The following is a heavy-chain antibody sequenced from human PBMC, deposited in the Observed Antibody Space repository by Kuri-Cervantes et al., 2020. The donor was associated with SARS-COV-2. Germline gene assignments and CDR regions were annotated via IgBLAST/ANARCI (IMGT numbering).Heavy chain of an antibody. CDR3: ANSGSYYEGGYYYYGMDV. CDR1: GGSISSYY. Sequence: SETLSLTCTVSGGSISSYYWSWIRQPPGKGLEWIGYIYYSGSTNYNPSLKSRVTISVDTSKNQFSLKLSSVTAADTAVYYCANSGSYYEGGYYYYGMDVRGQGTTVTVSS. CDR2: IYYSGST. D-gene: IGHD1-26*01. J-gene: IGHJ6*02. V-gene: IGHV4-59*01.